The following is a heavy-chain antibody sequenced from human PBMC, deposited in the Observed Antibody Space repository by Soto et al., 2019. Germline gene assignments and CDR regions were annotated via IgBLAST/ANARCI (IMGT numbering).Heavy chain of an antibody. CDR3: ARDKGLVVVPAAMGYYYYGMDV. D-gene: IGHD2-2*01. Sequence: ASVKVSCKASGYTFTSYAMHWVRQAPGQRLEWMGWINAGNGNTKYSQKFQGRVTMTTDTSTSTAYMELRSLRSDDTAVYYCARDKGLVVVPAAMGYYYYGMDVWGQGTTVTVSS. J-gene: IGHJ6*02. CDR1: GYTFTSYA. V-gene: IGHV1-3*01. CDR2: INAGNGNT.